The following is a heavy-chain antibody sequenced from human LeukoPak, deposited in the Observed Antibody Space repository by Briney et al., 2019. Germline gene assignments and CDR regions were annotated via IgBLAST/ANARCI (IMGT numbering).Heavy chain of an antibody. J-gene: IGHJ6*02. D-gene: IGHD2-2*02. Sequence: GGSLRLSCAASGFTFSSYAMSWVRQAPGKGLEWVSAISGSGGSTYYADSVKGRFTISRDNSKNTLYLQMNSLRAEDTAAYYCAKDLRDCSSTSCYTNYYYGMDVWGQGTTVTVSS. CDR2: ISGSGGST. V-gene: IGHV3-23*01. CDR1: GFTFSSYA. CDR3: AKDLRDCSSTSCYTNYYYGMDV.